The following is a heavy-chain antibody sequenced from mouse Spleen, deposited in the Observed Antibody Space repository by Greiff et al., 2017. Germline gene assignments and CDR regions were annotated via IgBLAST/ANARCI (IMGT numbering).Heavy chain of an antibody. J-gene: IGHJ1*01. CDR2: IWSGGST. Sequence: VKLMESGPGLVQPSQSLSITCTVSGFSLTSYGVHWVRQSPGKGLEWLGVIWSGGSTDYNAAFISRLSISKDNSKSQVFFKMNSLQADDTAIYYCASLYDGYYWYFDVWGAGTTVTVSS. D-gene: IGHD2-3*01. V-gene: IGHV2-2*01. CDR1: GFSLTSYG. CDR3: ASLYDGYYWYFDV.